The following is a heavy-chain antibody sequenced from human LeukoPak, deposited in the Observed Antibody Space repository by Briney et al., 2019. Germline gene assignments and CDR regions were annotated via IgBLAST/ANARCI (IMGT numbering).Heavy chain of an antibody. Sequence: LPWGSLRLSCAASGFTFSSYSMNWVRQAPGKGLEWVSYISSSSSTIYYAGSVKGRFTISRDNAKNSLYLQMTSLRAEDTAVYYCAREGGEGYYMDVWGKGTTVTVSS. V-gene: IGHV3-48*01. CDR1: GFTFSSYS. J-gene: IGHJ6*03. CDR2: ISSSSSTI. D-gene: IGHD7-27*01. CDR3: AREGGEGYYMDV.